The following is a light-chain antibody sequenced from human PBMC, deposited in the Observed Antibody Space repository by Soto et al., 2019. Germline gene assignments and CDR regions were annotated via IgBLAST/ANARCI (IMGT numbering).Light chain of an antibody. CDR3: SSYTSSNTLPYV. Sequence: QSVLAQPASVSGSPGQSITISCTGTSSDVGGYNYVSWYQQHPGKAPKLMIYDVSNRPSGVSNRFSGSKSGNTASLTISGLQAEDEADYYCSSYTSSNTLPYVFGSGTKVTVL. V-gene: IGLV2-14*03. CDR1: SSDVGGYNY. CDR2: DVS. J-gene: IGLJ1*01.